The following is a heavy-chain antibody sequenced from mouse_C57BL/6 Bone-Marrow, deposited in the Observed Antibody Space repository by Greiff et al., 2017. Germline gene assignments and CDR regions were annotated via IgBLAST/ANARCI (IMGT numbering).Heavy chain of an antibody. CDR1: GYTFTSYW. V-gene: IGHV1-69*01. J-gene: IGHJ2*01. Sequence: QVQLQQPGAELVMPGASVKLSCKASGYTFTSYWMHWVKQRPGLGLEWIGEIDPSDSYTNYNQKFKGKSTLTVDKSSSTAYMQLSSLTSEDSAVYYCARGCFDYWGQGTTLTVSS. CDR3: ARGCFDY. CDR2: IDPSDSYT.